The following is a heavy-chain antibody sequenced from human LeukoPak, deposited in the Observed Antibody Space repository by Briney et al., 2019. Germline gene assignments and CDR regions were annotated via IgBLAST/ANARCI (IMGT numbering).Heavy chain of an antibody. J-gene: IGHJ4*02. CDR2: IYSGGST. CDR1: GFTVSSNY. Sequence: GGSLRLSCAASGFTVSSNYMSWVRQAPGKGLERVSAIYSGGSTYYADSVKGRFTISRDNSKNTLYLQMNSLRAEDTAVYYCARTRGDTYYFDYWGQGTLVTVSS. D-gene: IGHD3-16*01. V-gene: IGHV3-66*01. CDR3: ARTRGDTYYFDY.